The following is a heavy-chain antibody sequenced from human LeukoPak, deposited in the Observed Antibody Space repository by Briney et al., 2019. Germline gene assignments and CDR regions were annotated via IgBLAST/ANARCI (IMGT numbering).Heavy chain of an antibody. V-gene: IGHV3-7*01. CDR3: ARSGRGVDSFYFYMDV. Sequence: GGSLRLSCAASGFTFSRYWMSWVRQAPGKGLEWVANIKHDWSEKQDGSEKNYVDSVKGRFTISRDNAKNSLYLQMNSLRAEDTAVYYCARSGRGVDSFYFYMDVWGKGTTVTVSS. J-gene: IGHJ6*03. CDR2: IKHDWSEKQDGSEK. CDR1: GFTFSRYW. D-gene: IGHD3-10*01.